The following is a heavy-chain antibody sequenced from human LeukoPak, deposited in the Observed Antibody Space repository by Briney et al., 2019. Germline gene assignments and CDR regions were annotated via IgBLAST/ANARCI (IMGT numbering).Heavy chain of an antibody. J-gene: IGHJ4*02. CDR2: ISYDGSNK. Sequence: GGSLRLSCAASGFTFSSYGMHWVRQAPGKGLEWVAVISYDGSNKYYADSVKGRFTISRDNAKNSLYLQMNSLRDEDTAVYYCAREGEMATTPDYWGQGTLVTVSS. D-gene: IGHD5-24*01. CDR3: AREGEMATTPDY. V-gene: IGHV3-30*03. CDR1: GFTFSSYG.